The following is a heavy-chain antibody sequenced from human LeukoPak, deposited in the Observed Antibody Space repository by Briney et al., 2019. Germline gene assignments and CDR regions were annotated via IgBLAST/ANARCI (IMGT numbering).Heavy chain of an antibody. Sequence: GGSLGLSCAASGFTFSSYSMNWVRQAPGKGLEWVSSISSSSSYIYYADSVKGRFTISRDNAKNSLYLQMNSLRAEDTAVYYCARAITYYYDSSGYYFDYWGQGTLVTVSS. CDR2: ISSSSSYI. CDR3: ARAITYYYDSSGYYFDY. V-gene: IGHV3-21*01. CDR1: GFTFSSYS. J-gene: IGHJ4*02. D-gene: IGHD3-22*01.